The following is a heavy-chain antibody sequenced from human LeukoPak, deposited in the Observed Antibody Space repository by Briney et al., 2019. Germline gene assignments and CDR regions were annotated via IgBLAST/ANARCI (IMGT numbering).Heavy chain of an antibody. CDR1: GGSISSGGYY. J-gene: IGHJ4*02. Sequence: SETLSLTCTGSGGSISSGGYYWSWIRQPPGKGLEWIGYIYHSGSTYYNPSLKSRVTISVDTSKNQFSLKLSSVTAADTAVYYCARVWVGYPGGYWGQGTLVTVSS. D-gene: IGHD3-16*01. V-gene: IGHV4-30-2*01. CDR3: ARVWVGYPGGY. CDR2: IYHSGST.